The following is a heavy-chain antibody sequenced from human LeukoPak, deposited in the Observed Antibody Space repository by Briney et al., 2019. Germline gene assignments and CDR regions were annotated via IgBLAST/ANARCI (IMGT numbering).Heavy chain of an antibody. V-gene: IGHV3-9*01. CDR2: ISWNSGSI. Sequence: PGGSLRLSCAASGFTFDDYAMHWVRQAPGKGLEWVSGISWNSGSIGYADSVKGRFTISRDNAKNSLYLQMNSLRAEDTALYYCAKDMGANWGQGTLVTVSS. CDR1: GFTFDDYA. CDR3: AKDMGAN. D-gene: IGHD3-16*01. J-gene: IGHJ4*02.